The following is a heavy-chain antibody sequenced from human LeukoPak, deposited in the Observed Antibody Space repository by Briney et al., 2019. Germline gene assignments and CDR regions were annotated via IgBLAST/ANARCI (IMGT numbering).Heavy chain of an antibody. Sequence: GESLKISCKGSGYSFTSYWIGWVRQMPGKGLEWMGIIYPGDSDTRYSPSSQGQVTISADKSISTAYLQWSSLKASDTAMYYCARIGSNSSSWYYPLGYWGQGTLVTVSS. V-gene: IGHV5-51*01. D-gene: IGHD6-13*01. CDR1: GYSFTSYW. CDR3: ARIGSNSSSWYYPLGY. CDR2: IYPGDSDT. J-gene: IGHJ4*02.